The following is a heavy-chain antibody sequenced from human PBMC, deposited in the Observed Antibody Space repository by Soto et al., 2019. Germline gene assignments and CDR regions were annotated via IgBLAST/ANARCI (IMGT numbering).Heavy chain of an antibody. D-gene: IGHD6-13*01. V-gene: IGHV1-18*01. Sequence: QVQLVQSGAEVKKPGASVKVSCKASGYTFTSYGISWVRQAPGQGLEWMGWITDYNGNTNYAQKLQGRVTMTTDTSTSTAYMEMRSPRSDDTVVYYCASDTAAAGIFDYWGQGTLVTVSS. J-gene: IGHJ4*02. CDR3: ASDTAAAGIFDY. CDR2: ITDYNGNT. CDR1: GYTFTSYG.